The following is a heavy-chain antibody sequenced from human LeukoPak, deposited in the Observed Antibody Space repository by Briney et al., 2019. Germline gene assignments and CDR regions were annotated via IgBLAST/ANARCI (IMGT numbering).Heavy chain of an antibody. CDR1: GFTFSSYA. D-gene: IGHD6-6*01. V-gene: IGHV3-30-3*01. Sequence: GGSLRLSCAASGFTFSSYAMHWVRQAPGKGLEWVAVISYDGSNKYYADSVKGRFTISRDNSKNTLYLQMNSLRAEDTAVYYCAKEPDSSSLIFDYWGQGTLVTVSS. CDR3: AKEPDSSSLIFDY. J-gene: IGHJ4*02. CDR2: ISYDGSNK.